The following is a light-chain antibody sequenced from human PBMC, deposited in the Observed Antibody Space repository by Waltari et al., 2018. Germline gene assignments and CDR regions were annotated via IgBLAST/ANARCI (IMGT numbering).Light chain of an antibody. CDR1: QGISNL. Sequence: DIQMTQSPSSVSASVGDRVTITCRASQGISNLVAWYQQKSGKAPKLLISLASTLQSGVPSRFSGSGSGTDFTLTSSSLQAEDFAAYYCQQTNSFPLTFGGGTKVEIK. J-gene: IGKJ4*01. V-gene: IGKV1D-12*01. CDR3: QQTNSFPLT. CDR2: LAS.